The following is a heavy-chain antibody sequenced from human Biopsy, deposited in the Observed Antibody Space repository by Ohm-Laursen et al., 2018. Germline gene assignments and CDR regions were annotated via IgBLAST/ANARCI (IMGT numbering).Heavy chain of an antibody. D-gene: IGHD3-3*01. Sequence: ASVTASCQTSGYTFTAYGISWVRQAPGHGLEWMGLISTYNADTNIAQKFQGRVSMTTDTSTRTAYMELRSLRSGDTAIYFCARDPGYDFWSGSDPFDIWGQGTLVTVS. CDR3: ARDPGYDFWSGSDPFDI. J-gene: IGHJ3*02. V-gene: IGHV1-18*04. CDR2: ISTYNADT. CDR1: GYTFTAYG.